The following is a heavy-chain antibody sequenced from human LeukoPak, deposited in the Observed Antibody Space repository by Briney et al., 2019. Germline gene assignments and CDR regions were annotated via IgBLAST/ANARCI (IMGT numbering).Heavy chain of an antibody. Sequence: SGTLSLTCTVSGGSISSYDWSWIRQPAGKGLEWMGGIYTSGSTNYNASLKRRVSISVDTSKNQFSLKLSSVTAADTAVFYCARENSGSYREFDSSGQGTLVTVSS. V-gene: IGHV4-4*07. J-gene: IGHJ4*02. CDR2: IYTSGST. D-gene: IGHD1-26*01. CDR3: ARENSGSYREFDS. CDR1: GGSISSYD.